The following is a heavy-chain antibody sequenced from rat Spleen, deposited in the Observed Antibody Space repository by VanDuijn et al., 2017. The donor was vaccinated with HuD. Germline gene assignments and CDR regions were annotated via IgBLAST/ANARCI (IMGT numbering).Heavy chain of an antibody. V-gene: IGHV5-22*01. CDR3: ARHSSSYYVMDV. Sequence: EVQLVESGGGLVQPGRSMKLSCAASGFTFSDYGMVWVLQAPTKGLEWVASISYDGSSAYYRDSVKGRFTISRDNAKTTLYLQMNSLRSEDTATYYCARHSSSYYVMDVWGQGASVAVSS. CDR2: ISYDGSSA. D-gene: IGHD1-2*01. J-gene: IGHJ4*01. CDR1: GFTFSDYG.